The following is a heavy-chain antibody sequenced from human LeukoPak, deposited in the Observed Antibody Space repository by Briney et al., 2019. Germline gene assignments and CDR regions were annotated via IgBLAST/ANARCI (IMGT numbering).Heavy chain of an antibody. J-gene: IGHJ4*02. V-gene: IGHV3-30*02. CDR2: IRYDGSNK. Sequence: GGTLRLSCAASGFTFSSYGMHWVRQAPGKGLEWVAFIRYDGSNKYYADSVKGRFTISRDNSKNTLYLQMNSLRAEDTAVYYCAKDADGVFCSGGSCPISEKYYFDYWGQGTLVTVSS. CDR3: AKDADGVFCSGGSCPISEKYYFDY. D-gene: IGHD2-15*01. CDR1: GFTFSSYG.